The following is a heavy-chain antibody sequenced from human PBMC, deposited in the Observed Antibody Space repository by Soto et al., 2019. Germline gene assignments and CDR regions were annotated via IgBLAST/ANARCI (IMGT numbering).Heavy chain of an antibody. CDR3: AKDLTRQLAYWLDP. V-gene: IGHV1-2*02. CDR2: INAHSGGT. Sequence: GSVKVSCQASGSSFTGYYLHWLRQAPGQGLEWMGWINAHSGGTEYAQKFQGRVTLTRDTSIATAYLTLTSLTSDDTALYYCAKDLTRQLAYWLDPWGQGTQVTGSS. J-gene: IGHJ5*02. CDR1: GSSFTGYY. D-gene: IGHD6-6*01.